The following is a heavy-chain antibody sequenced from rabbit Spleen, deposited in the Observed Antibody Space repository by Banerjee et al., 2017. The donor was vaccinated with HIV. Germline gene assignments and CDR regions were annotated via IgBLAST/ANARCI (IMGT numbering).Heavy chain of an antibody. D-gene: IGHD8-1*01. Sequence: QSLEESGGGLVKPGASLTLTCNASGFSFNEFSFNSGYDMCWVRQAPGKGLEWVACAYAGSSDSTYSATWAKGRFTISITSSTTVTLQMTGLTVADTATYFCARDTGSSFSSYGMDLWGPGTLVTVS. J-gene: IGHJ6*01. CDR2: AYAGSSDST. CDR1: GFSFNEFSFNSGYD. CDR3: ARDTGSSFSSYGMDL. V-gene: IGHV1S40*01.